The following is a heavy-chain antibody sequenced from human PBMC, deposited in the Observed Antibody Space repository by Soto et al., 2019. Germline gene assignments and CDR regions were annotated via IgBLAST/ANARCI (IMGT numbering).Heavy chain of an antibody. Sequence: ASVKVSCKASGYTFTSYYMHWVRQAPGQGLEWMGIINPSGGSTSYAQKFQGRVTMTRDTSTSTVYMELSSLRSEDTAVYYCARGPIVDTAMVTAAFDIWGQGTMVTVSS. J-gene: IGHJ3*02. CDR2: INPSGGST. CDR1: GYTFTSYY. CDR3: ARGPIVDTAMVTAAFDI. D-gene: IGHD5-18*01. V-gene: IGHV1-46*03.